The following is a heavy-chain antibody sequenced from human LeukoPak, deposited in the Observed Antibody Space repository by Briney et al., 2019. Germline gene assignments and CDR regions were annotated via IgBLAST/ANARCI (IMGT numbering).Heavy chain of an antibody. CDR3: XXXXXQSXNXWSTSYDA. CDR2: ISNGGDTT. J-gene: IGHJ5*02. Sequence: PGGSLRLSCAASGFAFSNYAMRWVRQVAGKRLEWVSAISNGGDTTYYADSVKARFTISRDNFKNTLSLQMNSLRVEDTAVYYXXXXXXQSXNXWSTSYDAWGPGTVVAVSS. CDR1: GFAFSNYA. D-gene: IGHD3-9*01. V-gene: IGHV3-23*01.